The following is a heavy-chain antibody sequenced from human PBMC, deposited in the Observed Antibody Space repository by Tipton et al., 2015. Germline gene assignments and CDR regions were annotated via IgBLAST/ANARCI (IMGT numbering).Heavy chain of an antibody. J-gene: IGHJ4*02. Sequence: TLSLTCTVSGGSVSSSSYYWGWIRQSPGKGLEWIGSIYYSGSTYHNPPLKSRVSIFVDTSKNQFSLKLSSVTAADTAVYYCARQHCYSTTCYAEFYYFDYWGQGSLVTVSS. V-gene: IGHV4-39*01. CDR1: GGSVSSSSYY. CDR2: IYYSGST. D-gene: IGHD2-2*01. CDR3: ARQHCYSTTCYAEFYYFDY.